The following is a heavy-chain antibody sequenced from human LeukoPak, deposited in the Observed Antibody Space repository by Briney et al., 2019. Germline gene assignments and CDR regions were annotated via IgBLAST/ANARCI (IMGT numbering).Heavy chain of an antibody. D-gene: IGHD2-21*02. J-gene: IGHJ4*02. Sequence: GGSLRLSCAPAGFTFSSYAMSWVRQAPGKGLGWVSAISGRGGRTYYADSVKGRFTISRDNSKNTLYLQMNSLRAEDTAVYYGAKVAAPMTSMVVTAMTWFLYWGEGTLVTVSS. V-gene: IGHV3-23*01. CDR3: AKVAAPMTSMVVTAMTWFLY. CDR1: GFTFSSYA. CDR2: ISGRGGRT.